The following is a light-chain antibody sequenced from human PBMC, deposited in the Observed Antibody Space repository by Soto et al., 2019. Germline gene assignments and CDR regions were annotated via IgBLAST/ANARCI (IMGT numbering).Light chain of an antibody. CDR3: QEYNSYSGT. J-gene: IGKJ4*02. V-gene: IGKV1-39*01. CDR2: AAS. Sequence: LTSSVGHRDSNTYRASQSISSYLNWYQQKQGKAPKLLIYAASTLQRGVPSRFSCSGSGTDFNLSIGLLQPDDPAIHYCQEYNSYSGTFSAGTKVDIK. CDR1: QSISSY.